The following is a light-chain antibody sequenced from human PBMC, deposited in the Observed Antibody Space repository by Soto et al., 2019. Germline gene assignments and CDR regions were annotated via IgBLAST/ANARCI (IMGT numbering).Light chain of an antibody. J-gene: IGKJ1*01. CDR3: QQSYSTPWT. CDR2: AAS. V-gene: IGKV1-39*01. CDR1: QSISSY. Sequence: DIQMTQSPSSLSASVGDRVTITCRASQSISSYLNWYQQKPGTAPKLLIYAASSLQSGVPSRFSGSGSGTDFTLTISSLQPEDFATYYCQQSYSTPWTFGQGTKV.